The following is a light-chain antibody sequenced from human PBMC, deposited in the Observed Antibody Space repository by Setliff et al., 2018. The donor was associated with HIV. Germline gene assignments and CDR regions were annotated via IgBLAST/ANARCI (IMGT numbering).Light chain of an antibody. CDR3: CSYAGSYSFI. CDR2: RND. V-gene: IGLV1-47*01. CDR1: SSNVGSDY. J-gene: IGLJ1*01. Sequence: QSALTQPPAVSGAPVQRVTISCSGSSSNVGSDYVYWYQQLPGTAPQLLIYRNDQRPSGVPDRFSGSKSGTSASLAISGLRSEDEADYHCCSYAGSYSFIFGSGTKVTVL.